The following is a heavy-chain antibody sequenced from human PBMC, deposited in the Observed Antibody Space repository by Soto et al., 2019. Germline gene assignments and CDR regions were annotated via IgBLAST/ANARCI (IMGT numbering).Heavy chain of an antibody. CDR3: ARQLNCTTAACRTGTRFNAMDV. V-gene: IGHV3-21*01. CDR1: GFSFSTDN. D-gene: IGHD2-8*01. Sequence: GGSLRLSCPESGFSFSTDNFNWVRQVPGKGLEWVAFISGNSKYIYYADAVKGRFTISRDNAENLVVLQMNSPRAEDTAVYYCARQLNCTTAACRTGTRFNAMDVWGQGTTVTVSS. CDR2: ISGNSKYI. J-gene: IGHJ6*02.